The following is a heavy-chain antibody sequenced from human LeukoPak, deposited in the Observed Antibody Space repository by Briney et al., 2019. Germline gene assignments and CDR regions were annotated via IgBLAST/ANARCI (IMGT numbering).Heavy chain of an antibody. V-gene: IGHV4-4*03. Sequence: PGTLSLTCAVSGGSISSNYRWTWVRQPPGKGLEWIGEIYHSGSTNYNPSLKSRVTLSVDKSKNQFSLKLSSVTAADTALYYCARDPSGNGGGGEYYFDYWGQGTLVTVSS. D-gene: IGHD1-26*01. CDR1: GGSISSNYR. CDR2: IYHSGST. J-gene: IGHJ4*02. CDR3: ARDPSGNGGGGEYYFDY.